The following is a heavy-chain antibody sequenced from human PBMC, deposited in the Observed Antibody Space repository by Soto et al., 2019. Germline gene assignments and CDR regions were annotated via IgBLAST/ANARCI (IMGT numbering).Heavy chain of an antibody. D-gene: IGHD3-9*01. Sequence: QVQLVESGGGLVKPGGSLRLSCAASGFTFSDYYMTWIRQAPGKGLEWVSYISSITNTMYYADSVKGRFTISRDNVKNSLYLQLTSLRAEDTAFYYCARLLTGSINFWGQGTLVTVSS. CDR2: ISSITNTM. V-gene: IGHV3-11*01. CDR1: GFTFSDYY. CDR3: ARLLTGSINF. J-gene: IGHJ4*02.